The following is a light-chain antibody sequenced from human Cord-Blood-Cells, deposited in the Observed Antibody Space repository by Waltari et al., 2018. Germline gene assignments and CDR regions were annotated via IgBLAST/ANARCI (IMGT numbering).Light chain of an antibody. CDR3: AAWDDSLNGWV. CDR2: SNN. CDR1: SSNIGSTT. J-gene: IGLJ3*02. Sequence: QSVLTQPPSASGTPAQRVTISCSGSSSNIGSTTVNWYQQLPGTAPKLLIYSNNQRPSGVPDRFSGSKSGTSASLAISGLQSEDEADYYCAAWDDSLNGWVFGGGTKLTVL. V-gene: IGLV1-44*01.